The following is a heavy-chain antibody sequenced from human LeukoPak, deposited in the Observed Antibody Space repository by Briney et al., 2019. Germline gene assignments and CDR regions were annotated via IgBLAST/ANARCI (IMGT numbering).Heavy chain of an antibody. D-gene: IGHD3-10*01. CDR2: IKQDGSEK. CDR3: ARGPYRDYFDY. J-gene: IGHJ4*02. CDR1: GFTFSNYW. Sequence: GGSLRLSCAASGFTFSNYWMSWVRQAPGKGLEWVANIKQDGSEKYYVDSVKGRFTISRDNAKSSLYLQMNSLRAEDTAVYYCARGPYRDYFDYWGQGTLVTVSS. V-gene: IGHV3-7*01.